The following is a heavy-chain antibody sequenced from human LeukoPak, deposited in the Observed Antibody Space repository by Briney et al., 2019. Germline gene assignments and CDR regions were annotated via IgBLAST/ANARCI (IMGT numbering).Heavy chain of an antibody. CDR2: IYYSGST. J-gene: IGHJ3*02. CDR3: ARESPAAGDAFDI. CDR1: GGSISSYY. V-gene: IGHV4-59*01. D-gene: IGHD6-13*01. Sequence: PSETLSLTCTVSGGSISSYYWSWIRQPPGKGLEWIGYIYYSGSTNYSPSLKSRVTISVDTSKNQFSLKLSSVTAAGTAVYYCARESPAAGDAFDIWGQGTMVTVSS.